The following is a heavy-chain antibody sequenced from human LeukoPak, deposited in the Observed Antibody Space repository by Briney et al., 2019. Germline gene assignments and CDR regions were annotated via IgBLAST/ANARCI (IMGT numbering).Heavy chain of an antibody. Sequence: ESLKISCEGSGYSFSSNRITWVRQVPGRGLEWMGIIYPGDSDTRYSPSFQGQVTISVDKSITTAYLQWSSLKASDTAMYYCGGLDGLLQPYDYWGQGILVTVSS. D-gene: IGHD1-26*01. CDR3: GGLDGLLQPYDY. CDR2: IYPGDSDT. CDR1: GYSFSSNR. J-gene: IGHJ4*02. V-gene: IGHV5-51*01.